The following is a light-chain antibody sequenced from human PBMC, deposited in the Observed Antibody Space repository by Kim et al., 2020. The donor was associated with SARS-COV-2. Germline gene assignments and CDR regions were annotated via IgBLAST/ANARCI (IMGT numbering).Light chain of an antibody. CDR2: DVS. Sequence: GRSVTISCTGTGRDVSGYKYVSWYTQHPGKAPKLMIYDVSKRPSGVPDRFSGAKSGNAASLSISGLQAEDEADYYCCSYAGSYTWLFGGWTQLTVL. J-gene: IGLJ3*02. CDR1: GRDVSGYKY. CDR3: CSYAGSYTWL. V-gene: IGLV2-11*01.